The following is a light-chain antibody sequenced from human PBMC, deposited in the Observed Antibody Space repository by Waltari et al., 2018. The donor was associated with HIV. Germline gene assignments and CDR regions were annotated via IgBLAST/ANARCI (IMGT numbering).Light chain of an antibody. CDR1: SGSIASNY. CDR2: KDD. CDR3: QSYYNENPVL. Sequence: NFMLTQPHSVSESPGKTVTVSCTRSSGSIASNYVQWYQQRPGSSPTTVIYKDDQRPSGVPDRFSGSIDSSSNSASLTISGLRPEDEADYYCQSYYNENPVLLGGGTKLTVL. V-gene: IGLV6-57*01. J-gene: IGLJ2*01.